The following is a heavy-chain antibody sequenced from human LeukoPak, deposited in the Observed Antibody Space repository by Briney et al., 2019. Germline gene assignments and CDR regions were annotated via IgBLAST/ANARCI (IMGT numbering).Heavy chain of an antibody. Sequence: ASVKVSCKPSGGTFSSYAISWVRQAPGQGLEWMGGIIPIFGTANYAQKFQGRVTITTDESTSTAYMELSSLRSEDTAVYYCTQREYQLLSSWFDPWGQGTLVTVSS. V-gene: IGHV1-69*05. CDR1: GGTFSSYA. CDR2: IIPIFGTA. J-gene: IGHJ5*02. CDR3: TQREYQLLSSWFDP. D-gene: IGHD2-2*01.